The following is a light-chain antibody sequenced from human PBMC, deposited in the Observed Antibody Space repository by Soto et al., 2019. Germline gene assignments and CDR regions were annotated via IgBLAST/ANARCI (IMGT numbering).Light chain of an antibody. CDR3: QYYGSSST. Sequence: EIVLTQSPATLSLSPGERASLSCRASQSINSNYLAWYQQKPGQAPRLLIYDASSRATGIPDRFSGSESGTDFTLTISRLEPADFAVYYCQYYGSSSTFGQGTKVDIK. J-gene: IGKJ1*01. CDR1: QSINSNY. CDR2: DAS. V-gene: IGKV3-20*01.